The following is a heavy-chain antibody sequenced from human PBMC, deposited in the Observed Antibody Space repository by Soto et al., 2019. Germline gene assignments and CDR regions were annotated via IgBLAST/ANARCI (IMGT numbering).Heavy chain of an antibody. Sequence: PSEPLSLTCTVYGGSFSGYYWTWIRQPPGKGLEWIGDIIHSGGTNYSPSLKSRVTISTDMSKNQFSLHLSSVTAADTAVYYCARGIGTTGPFPCFDDWGLGTLVTGSS. J-gene: IGHJ4*02. V-gene: IGHV4-34*01. CDR2: IIHSGGT. CDR1: GGSFSGYY. D-gene: IGHD1-1*01. CDR3: ARGIGTTGPFPCFDD.